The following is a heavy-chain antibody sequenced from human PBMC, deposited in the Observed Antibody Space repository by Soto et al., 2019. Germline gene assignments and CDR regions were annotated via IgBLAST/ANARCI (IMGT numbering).Heavy chain of an antibody. D-gene: IGHD3-9*01. CDR1: WGTIGGFG. CDR3: ARDPYLLVKVSRDAFDI. V-gene: IGHV3-74*01. CDR2: INSDGSST. J-gene: IGHJ3*02. Sequence: SLRVWWSVFWGTIGGFGVRRILQTTGKGLVWVSRINSDGSSTSYADSVKGRFTISRDSAENTLYMQMNSLRAEDMAVYYCARDPYLLVKVSRDAFDIWGQGTMVTVSS.